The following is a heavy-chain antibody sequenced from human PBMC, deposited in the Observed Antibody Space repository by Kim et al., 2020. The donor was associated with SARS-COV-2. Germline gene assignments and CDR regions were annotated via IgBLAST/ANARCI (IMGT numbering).Heavy chain of an antibody. Sequence: GGSLRLSCAAYGFTFSSYEMNWVRRAPGEGLEWVSYISNSGSTIYYADSVKGRFTISRDNAKNSLYLQMNSLRAEDTAVYYCARSPPYNFWSGYLDYWGQGTLVTVSS. V-gene: IGHV3-48*03. D-gene: IGHD3-3*01. CDR2: ISNSGSTI. CDR1: GFTFSSYE. J-gene: IGHJ4*02. CDR3: ARSPPYNFWSGYLDY.